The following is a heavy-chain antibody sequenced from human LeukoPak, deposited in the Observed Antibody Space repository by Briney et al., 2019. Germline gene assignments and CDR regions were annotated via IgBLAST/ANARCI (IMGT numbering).Heavy chain of an antibody. J-gene: IGHJ5*02. CDR3: ARERRVGATWFDP. D-gene: IGHD1-26*01. CDR2: ISAGNGNT. Sequence: ASVKVSCKASGYTFTSYAMHWVRQAPGQRLEWMGWISAGNGNTKYSQKFQGRVTITRDTSASTAYMELSSLRSEDTAVYYCARERRVGATWFDPWGQGTLVTVSS. CDR1: GYTFTSYA. V-gene: IGHV1-3*01.